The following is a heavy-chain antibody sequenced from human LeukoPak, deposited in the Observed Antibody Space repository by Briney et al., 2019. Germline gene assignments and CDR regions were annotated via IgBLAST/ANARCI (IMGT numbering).Heavy chain of an antibody. Sequence: GGSLRLSCAASGFTFSSYAMHWVRQAPGKGLEWVSAISGSGGSTYYADSVKGRFTISRDNSKNTLYLQMNSLRAEDTAVYYCAKELAAAGTHAVNYYYYGMDVWGQGTTVTVSS. V-gene: IGHV3-23*01. CDR2: ISGSGGST. CDR1: GFTFSSYA. J-gene: IGHJ6*02. D-gene: IGHD6-13*01. CDR3: AKELAAAGTHAVNYYYYGMDV.